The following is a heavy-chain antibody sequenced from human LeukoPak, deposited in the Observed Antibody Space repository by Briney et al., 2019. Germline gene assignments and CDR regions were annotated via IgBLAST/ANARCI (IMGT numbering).Heavy chain of an antibody. J-gene: IGHJ4*02. CDR3: ARESDYYDSSGHYDY. CDR1: GYTFTSYG. V-gene: IGHV1-18*01. CDR2: ISAYNGNT. Sequence: ASVKVSCKASGYTFTSYGISWVRQAPGQGLEWMGWISAYNGNTNYAHKLQGRVTMTTDTSTSTAYMELRSLRSDDTAVYYCARESDYYDSSGHYDYWGQGTLVTVSS. D-gene: IGHD3-22*01.